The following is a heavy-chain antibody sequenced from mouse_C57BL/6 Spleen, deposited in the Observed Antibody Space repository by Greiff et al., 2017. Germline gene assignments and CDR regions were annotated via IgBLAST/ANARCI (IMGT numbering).Heavy chain of an antibody. V-gene: IGHV1-19*01. Sequence: EVQRVESGPVLVKPGASVKMSCKASGYTFTDYYMNWVKQSHGKSLEWIGVINPYNGGTSYNQKFKGKATLTVDKSSSTAYMELNSLTSEDSAVYYCANYYGSSYGYFDVWGTGTTVTVSS. CDR3: ANYYGSSYGYFDV. CDR2: INPYNGGT. D-gene: IGHD1-1*01. CDR1: GYTFTDYY. J-gene: IGHJ1*03.